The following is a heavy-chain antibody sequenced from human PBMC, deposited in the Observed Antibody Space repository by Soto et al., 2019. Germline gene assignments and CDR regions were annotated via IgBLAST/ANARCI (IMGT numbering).Heavy chain of an antibody. D-gene: IGHD3-16*01. J-gene: IGHJ6*02. V-gene: IGHV1-18*01. CDR1: GYTFTSYG. CDR3: ARMGDVPYYYYGMDV. CDR2: INAYNGDT. Sequence: QVQRVQSGAEVKKPGASVKVSCKASGYTFTSYGFSWVRKAPGQGLEWMGWINAYNGDTNYAQNLQGRVTMTTDTSTHTAYMELRSLRSDDTAVYYCARMGDVPYYYYGMDVWGQGTTVTVSS.